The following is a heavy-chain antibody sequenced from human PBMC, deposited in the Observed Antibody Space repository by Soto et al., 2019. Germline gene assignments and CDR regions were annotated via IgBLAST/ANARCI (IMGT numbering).Heavy chain of an antibody. CDR3: ARGGSSSSSDDY. CDR2: IYYSGST. Sequence: QVQLQESGPGLVKPSQTLSLTCTVSGGSISSGGYYWSWIRQHPGKGLEWIGYIYYSGSTYYNPSLTSRVTISVDTSKNQFSLKLSSVTAADTAVYYCARGGSSSSSDDYWGQGTLVTVSS. V-gene: IGHV4-31*03. CDR1: GGSISSGGYY. D-gene: IGHD6-6*01. J-gene: IGHJ4*02.